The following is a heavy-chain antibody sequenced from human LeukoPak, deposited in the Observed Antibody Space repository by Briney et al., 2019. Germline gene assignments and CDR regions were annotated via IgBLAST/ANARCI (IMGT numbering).Heavy chain of an antibody. Sequence: SGPALVKPTQTLTLTCTFSGFSLSTSVVRVSWIRQPPGNALEWLARLDWDDDKFYSTSLKTRLTISKDTSKNQVVLTMTNMDPVDTATYYCARTGSGYCSSAMCYEFDYFDYWGQGTLVTVSS. CDR2: LDWDDDK. CDR1: GFSLSTSVVR. CDR3: ARTGSGYCSSAMCYEFDYFDY. J-gene: IGHJ4*02. D-gene: IGHD2-2*03. V-gene: IGHV2-70*04.